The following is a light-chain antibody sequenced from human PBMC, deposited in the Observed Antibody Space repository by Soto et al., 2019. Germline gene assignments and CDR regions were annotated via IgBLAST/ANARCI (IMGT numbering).Light chain of an antibody. CDR1: QAVNTR. CDR3: HQRQSWPRT. CDR2: LTS. V-gene: IGKV3-11*01. J-gene: IGKJ1*01. Sequence: EIVCTQSPATLSSFPGDRVTLSCRASQAVNTRLAWYQHKPGQAPRLLIYLTSNRAAGIPARFSGSGSGTDFTLTISDVEPEDFAVYYCHQRQSWPRTFGQGTKV.